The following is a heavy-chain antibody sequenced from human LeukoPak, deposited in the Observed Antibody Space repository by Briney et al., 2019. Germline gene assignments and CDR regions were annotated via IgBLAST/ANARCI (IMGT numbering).Heavy chain of an antibody. J-gene: IGHJ6*02. CDR3: AIGDLPYSLGGMDV. CDR2: IWYDGSNK. V-gene: IGHV3-33*03. CDR1: GFTFSSYG. D-gene: IGHD2-21*01. Sequence: GGSLRLSCAASGFTFSSYGMHWVRQAPGKGLEWVAVIWYDGSNKYYADSVKGRFTISRDNSKNTLYLQMNSLRAEDTAVYYCAIGDLPYSLGGMDVWGQGTTVTVSS.